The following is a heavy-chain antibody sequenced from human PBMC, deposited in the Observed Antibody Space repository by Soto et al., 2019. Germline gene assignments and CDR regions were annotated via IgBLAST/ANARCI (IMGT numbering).Heavy chain of an antibody. D-gene: IGHD3-10*01. CDR2: IDWDDDK. V-gene: IGHV2-70*04. J-gene: IGHJ6*02. CDR3: ARTHPGLSGYYYGMDV. CDR1: GFSLSTSGMR. Sequence: SGPTLVNPTQTLTLTCTFSGFSLSTSGMRVSWIRQPPGKALEWLARIDWDDDKFYSTSLKTRLTISKDTSKSQVVLTMTNMDPVDTATYYCARTHPGLSGYYYGMDVWGQGTTVTV.